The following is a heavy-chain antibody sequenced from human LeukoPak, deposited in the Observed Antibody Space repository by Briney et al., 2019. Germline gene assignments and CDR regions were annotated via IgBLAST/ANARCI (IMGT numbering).Heavy chain of an antibody. V-gene: IGHV1-3*01. Sequence: ASVKVSCKASGYTFTSYAMHWVRQAPGQRLEWMGWINAGNGNTKYSQKFQGRVTITRDTSASTAYMELSSLRSEDTAVYYCARDSEVGLWSNWLDPWGQGTLVTVSS. J-gene: IGHJ5*02. CDR2: INAGNGNT. CDR3: ARDSEVGLWSNWLDP. D-gene: IGHD1-26*01. CDR1: GYTFTSYA.